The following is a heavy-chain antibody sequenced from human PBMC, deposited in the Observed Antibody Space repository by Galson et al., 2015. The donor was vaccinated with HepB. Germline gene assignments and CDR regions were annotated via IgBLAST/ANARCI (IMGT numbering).Heavy chain of an antibody. CDR2: IYYSGST. V-gene: IGHV4-59*01. Sequence: TLSLTCPVSGVSISSYYWSWIRQPPGKGLEWIGYIYYSGSTNYNPSLKSRVTISVDTSKNQFSLKLSSVTAADTAVYYCALGYCSSTSCPGTFDIWGQGTMVTVSS. D-gene: IGHD2-2*01. CDR3: ALGYCSSTSCPGTFDI. CDR1: GVSISSYY. J-gene: IGHJ3*02.